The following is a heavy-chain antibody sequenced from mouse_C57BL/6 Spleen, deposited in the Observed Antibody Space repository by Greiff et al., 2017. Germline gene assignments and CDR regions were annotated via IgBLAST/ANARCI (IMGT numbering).Heavy chain of an antibody. CDR3: ARLRDFVTTVVAPDV. D-gene: IGHD1-1*01. Sequence: QVQLQQPGAELVKPGASVKLSCKASGYTFTSYWMHWVKQRPGRGLEWIGRIDPNSGGTKYNEKFKSKATLTVDKPSSTAYMQLSSLTSEDSAVYYCARLRDFVTTVVAPDVWGTGTTVTVSS. CDR2: IDPNSGGT. V-gene: IGHV1-72*01. J-gene: IGHJ1*03. CDR1: GYTFTSYW.